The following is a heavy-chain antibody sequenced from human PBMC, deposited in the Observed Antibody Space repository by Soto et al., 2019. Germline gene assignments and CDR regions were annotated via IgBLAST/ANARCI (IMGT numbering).Heavy chain of an antibody. CDR1: GFTFSDEW. D-gene: IGHD1-1*01. Sequence: EVQLVESGGGLVQPGGSLRLSCATSGFTFSDEWMHWVRQAPGKGLVWVSRINKDASYRNYADFVEGRFTIFRDDAKSELYLQLDRLRVEDTAVYYCARGGLEPFDYLGQGALVTVSP. CDR2: INKDASYR. V-gene: IGHV3-74*01. CDR3: ARGGLEPFDY. J-gene: IGHJ4*02.